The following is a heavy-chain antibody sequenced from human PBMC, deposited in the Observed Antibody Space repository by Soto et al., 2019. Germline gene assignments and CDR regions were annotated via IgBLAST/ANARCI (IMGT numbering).Heavy chain of an antibody. CDR1: GFSLSNARMG. CDR2: IFSNDEK. CDR3: ARIPPQTGDRRGGRYFDL. Sequence: QVTLKESGPVLVKPTETLTLTCTVSGFSLSNARMGVSWIRQPPGKALEWLAHIFSNDEKSYSTSLKSRLTIPKDTSKSQVVLTLTNMDPVDTATYYCARIPPQTGDRRGGRYFDLWGRGTLVTVSS. D-gene: IGHD7-27*01. J-gene: IGHJ2*01. V-gene: IGHV2-26*01.